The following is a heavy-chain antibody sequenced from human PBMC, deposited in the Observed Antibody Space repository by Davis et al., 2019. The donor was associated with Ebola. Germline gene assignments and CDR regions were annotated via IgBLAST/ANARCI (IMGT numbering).Heavy chain of an antibody. J-gene: IGHJ5*02. CDR1: GGSISSYY. V-gene: IGHV4-4*07. Sequence: PSETLSLTCTVSGGSISSYYWSWIRQPAGKGLEWIGRIYTSGSTNYNPSLKSRVTISVDTSKNQFSLKLSSVTAADTAVYYCARRGYCSSTSCYNRWGQGTLVTVSS. CDR2: IYTSGST. D-gene: IGHD2-2*02. CDR3: ARRGYCSSTSCYNR.